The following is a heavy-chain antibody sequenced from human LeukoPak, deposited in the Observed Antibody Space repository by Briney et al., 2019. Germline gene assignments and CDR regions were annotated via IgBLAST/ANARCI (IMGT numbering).Heavy chain of an antibody. CDR3: AKDKVVTSPFDY. Sequence: PGRSLRLSCAASGFTFSSYAMSWVRQAPGRGLEWVSAISGSGGSTYYADSVKGRFTISRDNSKNTLYLQMNSLRAEDTAVYYCAKDKVVTSPFDYWGQGTLVTVSS. V-gene: IGHV3-23*01. D-gene: IGHD2-21*02. CDR1: GFTFSSYA. J-gene: IGHJ4*02. CDR2: ISGSGGST.